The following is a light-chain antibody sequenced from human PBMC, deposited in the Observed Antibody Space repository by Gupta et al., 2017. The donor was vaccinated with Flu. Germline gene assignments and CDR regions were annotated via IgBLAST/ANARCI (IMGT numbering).Light chain of an antibody. CDR3: MQALQTPYS. Sequence: IVMTESPVFLPVTPGEQASISCRSSQSLLHSNGYNYLDWYLQKPGQSPQLLIYLGSNRASGVPDRFSGSGSGTDFTLKISRVEAEDVGVYYCMQALQTPYSFGQGTKLEIK. J-gene: IGKJ2*03. CDR2: LGS. V-gene: IGKV2-28*01. CDR1: QSLLHSNGYNY.